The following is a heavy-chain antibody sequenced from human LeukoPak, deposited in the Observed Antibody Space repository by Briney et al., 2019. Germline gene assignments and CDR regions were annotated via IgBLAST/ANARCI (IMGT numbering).Heavy chain of an antibody. CDR3: AKMVWVGESTNDY. Sequence: GGSLRLSCAASGFTFSSYAMSWVRQAPGKGLEWVSTISGSGGSTDYADPVKGRFTISRDNSKNTLYLQMSSLRAEDTAVYYCAKMVWVGESTNDYWGQGTLVTVSS. V-gene: IGHV3-23*01. CDR1: GFTFSSYA. J-gene: IGHJ4*02. D-gene: IGHD3-10*01. CDR2: ISGSGGST.